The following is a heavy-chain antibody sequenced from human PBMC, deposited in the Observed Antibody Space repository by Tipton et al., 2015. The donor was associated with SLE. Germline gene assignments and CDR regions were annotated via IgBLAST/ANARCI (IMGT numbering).Heavy chain of an antibody. J-gene: IGHJ4*02. CDR2: INHSGST. CDR3: ASSSSWYVSQLDY. CDR1: GGSFSGYY. V-gene: IGHV4-34*01. Sequence: TLSLTCAVYGGSFSGYYWSWIRQPPGKGLEWIGEINHSGSTNYNPSLKSRVTISVDTSKNQFSLKLSSVTAADTAVYYCASSSSWYVSQLDYWGQGTLVTVSS. D-gene: IGHD6-13*01.